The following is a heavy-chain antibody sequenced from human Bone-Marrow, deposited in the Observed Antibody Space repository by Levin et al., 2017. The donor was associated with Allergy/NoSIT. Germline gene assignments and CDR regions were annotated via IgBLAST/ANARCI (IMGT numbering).Heavy chain of an antibody. J-gene: IGHJ4*02. CDR1: GFTFSSYG. CDR2: VSSDGKKK. CDR3: AKEMMAGTTADY. Sequence: GESLKISCAASGFTFSSYGMHWLRQAPGKGLEWVAVVSSDGKKKYYADAVSGRFTISRDNSKNTLDLQMNSLRGEDTAVYYCAKEMMAGTTADYWGQGTLVTVSP. D-gene: IGHD1-26*01. V-gene: IGHV3-30*18.